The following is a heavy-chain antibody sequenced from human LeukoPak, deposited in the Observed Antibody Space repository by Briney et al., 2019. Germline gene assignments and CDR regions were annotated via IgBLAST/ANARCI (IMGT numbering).Heavy chain of an antibody. J-gene: IGHJ3*02. Sequence: GGSLRLSCAASGFTFDDYAMHWVRQAPGKGLEWVSGISWNSGSIGYADSVKGRFTISRDNAKNSLYLQMNSLRAEDTAVYYRAREVLTQAIYSGYNACEIWGQGTMVTVSS. CDR2: ISWNSGSI. D-gene: IGHD5-12*01. V-gene: IGHV3-9*01. CDR3: AREVLTQAIYSGYNACEI. CDR1: GFTFDDYA.